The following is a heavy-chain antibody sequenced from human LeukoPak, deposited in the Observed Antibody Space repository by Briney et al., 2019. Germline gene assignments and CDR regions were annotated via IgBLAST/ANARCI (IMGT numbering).Heavy chain of an antibody. CDR3: ARHPPRYNRRPDY. Sequence: SETLSLTRAVSGGSISNTNYYWSWIRQPPGKGLEWIGYIYYSGSTNYNPSLKSRVTVSVDTSKNQFSLKLSAVTVEDTAVYYCARHPPRYNRRPDYWGQGTLVTVSS. D-gene: IGHD1-1*01. J-gene: IGHJ4*02. CDR2: IYYSGST. CDR1: GGSISNTNYY. V-gene: IGHV4-61*05.